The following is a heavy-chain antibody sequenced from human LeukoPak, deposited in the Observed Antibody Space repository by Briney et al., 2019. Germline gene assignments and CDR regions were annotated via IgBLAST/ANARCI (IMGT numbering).Heavy chain of an antibody. CDR2: ISSSSSYI. V-gene: IGHV3-21*01. J-gene: IGHJ4*02. Sequence: GGSLRLSCSTSGFTFISYSMNWVPQAPGKGLEWVSSISSSSSYIYYADSVKGRFTISRDNAKNSLYLQMNSLRAEDTAVYYCARDYVRDTDWGQGTLVTVSS. CDR1: GFTFISYS. D-gene: IGHD5-18*01. CDR3: ARDYVRDTD.